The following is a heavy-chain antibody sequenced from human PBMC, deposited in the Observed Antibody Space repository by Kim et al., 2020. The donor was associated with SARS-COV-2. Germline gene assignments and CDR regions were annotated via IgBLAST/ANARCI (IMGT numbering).Heavy chain of an antibody. CDR2: INHSGST. D-gene: IGHD6-13*01. Sequence: SETLSLTCAVYGGSFSGYYWSWIRQPPGKGLEWIGEINHSGSTNYNPSLKSRVTISVDTSKNQFSLKLSSVTAADTAVYYCARAVRRFSGWSNSSSWPWGWFDPWGQGTLVTVSS. CDR3: ARAVRRFSGWSNSSSWPWGWFDP. CDR1: GGSFSGYY. J-gene: IGHJ5*02. V-gene: IGHV4-34*01.